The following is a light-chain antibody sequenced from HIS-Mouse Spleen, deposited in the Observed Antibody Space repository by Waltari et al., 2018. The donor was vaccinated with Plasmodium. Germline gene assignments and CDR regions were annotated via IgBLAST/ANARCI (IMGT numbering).Light chain of an antibody. CDR3: YSTDSSGNQRGV. CDR2: EDS. CDR1: ALPKKY. V-gene: IGLV3-10*01. Sequence: SYELTQPPSVSVSPGQPARITCSGDALPKKYAYWYQQKSRQAPVRVSYEDSKRASGIPERFAGSSAGTMATLTISGAQVEDEADYYCYSTDSSGNQRGVFGGGTKLTVL. J-gene: IGLJ3*02.